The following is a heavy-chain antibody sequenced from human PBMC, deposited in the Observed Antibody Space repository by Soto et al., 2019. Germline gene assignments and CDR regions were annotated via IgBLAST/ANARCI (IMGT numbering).Heavy chain of an antibody. Sequence: EVQLLESGGGLVQPGGSLRLSCAASGFTFSTFSLTWVRQAPGKGLEWVSSLSGSGGSTYYADSVKGRFTISRDNSKNTLYLQMNSLRVEDTAVYYCAKDRGFWSGYPPNNWGQGTLVTVSS. CDR3: AKDRGFWSGYPPNN. J-gene: IGHJ4*02. CDR2: LSGSGGST. V-gene: IGHV3-23*01. CDR1: GFTFSTFS. D-gene: IGHD3-3*01.